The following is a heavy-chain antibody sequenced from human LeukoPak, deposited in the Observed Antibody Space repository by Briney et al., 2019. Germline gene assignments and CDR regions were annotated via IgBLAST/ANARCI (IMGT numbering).Heavy chain of an antibody. CDR3: ARVRKTSEHYYDSLGWFDP. CDR2: IYYSGST. J-gene: IGHJ5*02. CDR1: GGSISSYY. D-gene: IGHD3-22*01. Sequence: SETLSLTCTVSGGSISSYYWSWIRQPPGKGLEWIGYIYYSGSTNYNPSLKSRVTISVDTSKNQFSLKLSSVTAADTAVYYCARVRKTSEHYYDSLGWFDPWGQGTLVTVSS. V-gene: IGHV4-59*01.